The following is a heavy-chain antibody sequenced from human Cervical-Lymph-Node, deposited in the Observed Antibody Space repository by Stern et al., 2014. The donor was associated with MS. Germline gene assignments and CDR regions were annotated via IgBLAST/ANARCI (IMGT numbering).Heavy chain of an antibody. V-gene: IGHV4-28*01. Sequence: QVQLQESGPGLVKPSDTLSLTCAVSDYSITTSHWWGWIRQPPGKGLEWIRYIYYSGRTHYTPSLRSRVTMSVDTSKNQFSLKLSSVTAVDTAVYYCARAFYTGSYSGGDAFDIWGQGTLVTVSS. CDR1: DYSITTSHW. J-gene: IGHJ3*02. D-gene: IGHD1-26*01. CDR3: ARAFYTGSYSGGDAFDI. CDR2: IYYSGRT.